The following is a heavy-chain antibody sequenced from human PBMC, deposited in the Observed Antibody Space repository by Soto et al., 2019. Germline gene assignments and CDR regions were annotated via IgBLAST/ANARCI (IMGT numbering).Heavy chain of an antibody. CDR1: GYTFTGYY. V-gene: IGHV1-2*02. D-gene: IGHD2-15*01. CDR2: INPNSGGT. CDR3: ARDPMRPYCSGGSCYSFLFDY. Sequence: ASVKVSCKASGYTFTGYYMHWVRQAPGQGLEWMGWINPNSGGTNYAQKFQGRVTMTRDTSISTAYMGLSRLRSDDTAVYYCARDPMRPYCSGGSCYSFLFDYWGQGTLVT. J-gene: IGHJ4*02.